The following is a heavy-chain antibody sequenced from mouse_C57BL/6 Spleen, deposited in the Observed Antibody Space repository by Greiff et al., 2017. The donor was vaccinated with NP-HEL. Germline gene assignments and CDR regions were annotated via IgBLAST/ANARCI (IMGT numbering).Heavy chain of an antibody. CDR3: ARRTMVTTYYYAMDY. V-gene: IGHV5-6*02. Sequence: EVKVVESGGDLVKPGGSLKLSCAASGFTFSSYGMSWVRQTPDKRLEWVATISSGGSYTYYPDSVKGRFTISRDNAKNTLYLQMSSLKSEDTAMYYCARRTMVTTYYYAMDYWGQGTSVTVSS. J-gene: IGHJ4*01. D-gene: IGHD2-2*01. CDR1: GFTFSSYG. CDR2: ISSGGSYT.